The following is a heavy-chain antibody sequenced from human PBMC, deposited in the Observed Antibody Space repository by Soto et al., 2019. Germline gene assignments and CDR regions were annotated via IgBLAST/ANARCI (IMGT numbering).Heavy chain of an antibody. Sequence: QVQLVQSGAEVKKPGSSVKVSCKASGGTFSTYTITWVRQAPGQGLEWMGRIIPIIGIITYAQKFQGRVTISADKFTGTAYMELTGLRSADTAVYYCAGDPDSHYNDSHASSYPWGQGTLVTVSS. V-gene: IGHV1-69*08. D-gene: IGHD4-4*01. CDR3: AGDPDSHYNDSHASSYP. J-gene: IGHJ5*02. CDR1: GGTFSTYT. CDR2: IIPIIGII.